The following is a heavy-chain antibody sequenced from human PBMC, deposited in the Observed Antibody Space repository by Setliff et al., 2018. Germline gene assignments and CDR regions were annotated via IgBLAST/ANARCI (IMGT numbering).Heavy chain of an antibody. Sequence: PSETLSLTCTVSGGSISTYYWSWIRRPAGKGLEWIGRVFVSGSTNYNPSLKSRVTMSVDTSKNQFSLKLTSVTAADTAMYYCARDTSSDWAAWFDPWSQGSLVTVSS. CDR1: GGSISTYY. V-gene: IGHV4-4*07. CDR2: VFVSGST. D-gene: IGHD6-19*01. CDR3: ARDTSSDWAAWFDP. J-gene: IGHJ5*02.